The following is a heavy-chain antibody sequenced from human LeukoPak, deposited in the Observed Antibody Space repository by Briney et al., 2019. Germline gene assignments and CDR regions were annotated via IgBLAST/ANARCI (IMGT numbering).Heavy chain of an antibody. Sequence: SQTLSLTCPVSGDSISSRTNYWGWIRQPPGKGLEWIGCIYYNGNTYYNPSLRSRVTISLDTSKNQFSLKLTSVTAADTAVYYCGRVRKSDTAIDYWGQGTLVTVSS. CDR1: GDSISSRTNY. J-gene: IGHJ4*02. V-gene: IGHV4-39*07. D-gene: IGHD3-22*01. CDR2: IYYNGNT. CDR3: GRVRKSDTAIDY.